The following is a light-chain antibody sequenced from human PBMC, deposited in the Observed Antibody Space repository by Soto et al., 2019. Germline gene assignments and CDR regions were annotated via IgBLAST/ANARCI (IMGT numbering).Light chain of an antibody. CDR1: SSDVGGYNY. CDR3: QSYDRSLRDV. J-gene: IGLJ1*01. V-gene: IGLV2-14*01. Sequence: QSALTQPASVSGSPGQSITISCTGTSSDVGGYNYVSWYQQHPGKAPKLLIYSYTNRPSGVPDRFSGSKSGTSASLAITGLQAEDEADYYCQSYDRSLRDVFGTGTKLTVL. CDR2: SYT.